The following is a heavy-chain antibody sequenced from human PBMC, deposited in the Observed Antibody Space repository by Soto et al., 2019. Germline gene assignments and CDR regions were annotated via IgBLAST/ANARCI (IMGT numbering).Heavy chain of an antibody. CDR3: GQRTLTNWFDP. J-gene: IGHJ5*02. CDR2: INHSGDT. Sequence: PQALRVPNAVSAGFLSECARNWSRQSPGKGLEWIGEINHSGDTNYNPSLKSRVTISVDTSKNQFSLQLNSVTATDTAVYYCGQRTLTNWFDPRGQGTPVTVS. CDR1: AGFLSECA. D-gene: IGHD2-8*01. V-gene: IGHV4-34*01.